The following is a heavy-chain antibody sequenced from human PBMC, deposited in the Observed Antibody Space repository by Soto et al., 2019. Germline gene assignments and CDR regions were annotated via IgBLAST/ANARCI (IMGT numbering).Heavy chain of an antibody. CDR1: GDSISTAVHY. Sequence: QVQLQESGPGLVKPSQTLSLTCTVSGDSISTAVHYWSWIRQHPGKGLEWIGYFYYTGSTYYNPSLKSRVTISVDTSHNQFSLKLSSVTAADTAVYYCARNLYPGRDACDIWCQGTMVTVSS. J-gene: IGHJ3*02. CDR3: ARNLYPGRDACDI. CDR2: FYYTGST. D-gene: IGHD2-2*02. V-gene: IGHV4-31*03.